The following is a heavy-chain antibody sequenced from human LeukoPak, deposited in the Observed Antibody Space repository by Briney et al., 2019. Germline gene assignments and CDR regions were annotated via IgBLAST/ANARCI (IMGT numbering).Heavy chain of an antibody. CDR2: ISAYNGNT. V-gene: IGHV1-18*01. Sequence: ASVKVSCKASGYTFTSYGISWVRQAPGQGLEWMGWISAYNGNTNYAQKLQGRVTMTTDTSTSTAYMELRSLRSNDTAVYYCARDRSAVAGTSLDYWGQGTLVTVSS. CDR3: ARDRSAVAGTSLDY. CDR1: GYTFTSYG. J-gene: IGHJ4*02. D-gene: IGHD6-19*01.